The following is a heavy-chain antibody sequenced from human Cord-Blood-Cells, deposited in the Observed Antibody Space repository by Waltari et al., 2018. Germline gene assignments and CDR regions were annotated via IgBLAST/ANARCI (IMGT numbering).Heavy chain of an antibody. J-gene: IGHJ6*02. CDR2: IKRDGSST. D-gene: IGHD6-13*01. Sequence: EVQLVESGGGLVQPGGSLRLSCAASGFTFSSYWMHWVRQAPGKGLVGVSRIKRDGSSTSYADTVKGRFTISRDNAKNTLYLQMNSLRAEDTAVYYCASPYSSSWYYYYYGMDVWGQGTTVTVSS. CDR3: ASPYSSSWYYYYYGMDV. V-gene: IGHV3-74*01. CDR1: GFTFSSYW.